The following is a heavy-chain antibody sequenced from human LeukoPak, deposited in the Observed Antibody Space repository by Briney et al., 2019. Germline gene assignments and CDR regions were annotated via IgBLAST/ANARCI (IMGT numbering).Heavy chain of an antibody. CDR1: GFTLSSYA. D-gene: IGHD2-21*01. Sequence: GGTLRLSCAASGFTLSSYAMSWARQAPGKGLEWVSAISDSGNTYHADSVKGRFTISRDSSKNTLFLQMNRLRPEDAAVYYCAKAPVTTCRGAYCYPFDYWGQGTLVTVSS. CDR2: ISDSGNT. J-gene: IGHJ4*02. V-gene: IGHV3-23*01. CDR3: AKAPVTTCRGAYCYPFDY.